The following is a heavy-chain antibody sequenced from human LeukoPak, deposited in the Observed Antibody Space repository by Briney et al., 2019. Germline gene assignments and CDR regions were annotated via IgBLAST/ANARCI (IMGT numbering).Heavy chain of an antibody. CDR1: GYTFTSNA. CDR3: ARDASTIRFDY. D-gene: IGHD5-24*01. Sequence: GASVKVSCKASGYTFTSNALGWVRQAPGQGLEWMGWINTNTGNPTYAQGFTGRFVFSLDTSVSTAYLQISSLKAEDTAVYYCARDASTIRFDYWGQGTLVTVSS. V-gene: IGHV7-4-1*02. J-gene: IGHJ4*02. CDR2: INTNTGNP.